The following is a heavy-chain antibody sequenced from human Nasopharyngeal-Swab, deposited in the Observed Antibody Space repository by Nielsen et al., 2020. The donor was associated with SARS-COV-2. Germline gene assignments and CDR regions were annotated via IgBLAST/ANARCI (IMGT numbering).Heavy chain of an antibody. CDR3: ARSWVPSHYYDSPYFNY. CDR2: ISPYNGNT. CDR1: GYTFTSYG. V-gene: IGHV1-18*01. J-gene: IGHJ4*02. Sequence: ASVKVSCKASGYTFTSYGLSWVRQAPGQGLEWMGWISPYNGNTTYAQKLHGRVTMTTDTSTNTAYLELRRLRSDDTAVYYCARSWVPSHYYDSPYFNYWVQGTLVTVSS. D-gene: IGHD3-22*01.